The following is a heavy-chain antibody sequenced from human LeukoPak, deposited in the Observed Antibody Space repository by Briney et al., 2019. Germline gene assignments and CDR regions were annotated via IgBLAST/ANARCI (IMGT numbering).Heavy chain of an antibody. CDR1: GDSFSSANYY. V-gene: IGHV4-30-4*08. CDR3: VRGLTGYSYFFDY. CDR2: VYYDGST. D-gene: IGHD1-20*01. Sequence: SQTLSLTCTVSGDSFSSANYYWTWVRQPPGRGLEWIGYVYYDGSTYYHPSLQSRLAISVDTSKNQFSLNLTSVTAADTAVYYCVRGLTGYSYFFDYWGQGALVTVSS. J-gene: IGHJ4*02.